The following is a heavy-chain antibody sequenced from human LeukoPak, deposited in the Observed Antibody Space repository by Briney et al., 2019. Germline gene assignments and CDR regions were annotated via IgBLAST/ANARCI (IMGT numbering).Heavy chain of an antibody. Sequence: PSETLSLTCAAYGGSFSGYYWSWIRQPPGKGLEWIGEINHSGSTNYNPSLKSRVTMSVDTSKSQFSLKLSSVTAADTAVYYCARHRLGYCSSTSCYDSGAFDIWGQGTMVTVSS. CDR3: ARHRLGYCSSTSCYDSGAFDI. D-gene: IGHD2-2*01. CDR1: GGSFSGYY. CDR2: INHSGST. J-gene: IGHJ3*02. V-gene: IGHV4-34*01.